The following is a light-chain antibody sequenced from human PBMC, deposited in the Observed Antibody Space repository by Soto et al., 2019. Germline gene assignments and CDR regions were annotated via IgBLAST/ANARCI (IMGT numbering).Light chain of an antibody. Sequence: QSALTQPASVSGSPGQSITISCTGASSDVGGYNYVSWYQQHPGKAPKLMTYEVSNRPSGTSYRFSGSKSGNTASLTISGLQAEDEADYYCSSFTRSSTWLFGGGTKLTVL. CDR2: EVS. CDR3: SSFTRSSTWL. J-gene: IGLJ3*02. CDR1: SSDVGGYNY. V-gene: IGLV2-14*03.